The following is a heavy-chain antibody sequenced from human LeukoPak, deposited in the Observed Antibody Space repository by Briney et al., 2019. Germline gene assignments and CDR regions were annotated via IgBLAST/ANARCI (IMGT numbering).Heavy chain of an antibody. CDR1: GFTFSSYS. CDR2: ISSSSSYI. J-gene: IGHJ1*01. V-gene: IGHV3-21*01. D-gene: IGHD3-10*01. Sequence: PGGSLRLSCAASGFTFSSYSMNWVRQAPGKGLEWVSSISSSSSYIYYADSVKGLFTISRDNAKNSLYLQMNSLRAEGTAVYYCARDLMVRGPRGGQGTLVTVSS. CDR3: ARDLMVRGPR.